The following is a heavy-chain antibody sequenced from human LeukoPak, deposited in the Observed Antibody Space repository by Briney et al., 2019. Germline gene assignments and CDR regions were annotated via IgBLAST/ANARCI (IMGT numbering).Heavy chain of an antibody. CDR1: GYSLSSGYY. CDR3: ARDWGPSYDFWSGYSLPEGWFDP. D-gene: IGHD3-3*01. V-gene: IGHV4-38-2*02. J-gene: IGHJ5*02. CDR2: IYHSGSP. Sequence: PSETLSLTCTVSGYSLSSGYYWARIRQPPGKGRGWFGGIYHSGSPSYNPSLKSRVTISVDTSKNQFSLKLSSVTAADTAVYYCARDWGPSYDFWSGYSLPEGWFDPWGQGTLVTVSS.